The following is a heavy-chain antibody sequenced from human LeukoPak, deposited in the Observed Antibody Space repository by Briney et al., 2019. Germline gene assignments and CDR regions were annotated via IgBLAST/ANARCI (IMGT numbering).Heavy chain of an antibody. V-gene: IGHV3-23*01. CDR3: AKDWHMTTVTTRKGGSWFDP. CDR2: ISGSGGST. D-gene: IGHD4-11*01. Sequence: GGSLRLSCAASGFTFSSYAMSWVRQAPGKGLEWVSAISGSGGSTYYADSVKGRFTISRDNSKNTLYLQMNSLRAEDTAVYYCAKDWHMTTVTTRKGGSWFDPWGQGTLVTVSS. J-gene: IGHJ5*02. CDR1: GFTFSSYA.